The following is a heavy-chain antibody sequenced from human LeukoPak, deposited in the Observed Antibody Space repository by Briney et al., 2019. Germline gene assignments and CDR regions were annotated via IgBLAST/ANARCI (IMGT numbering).Heavy chain of an antibody. CDR2: IIPIFGTA. D-gene: IGHD4-23*01. CDR3: AHVTVEASDY. J-gene: IGHJ4*02. CDR1: GGTFSSYA. V-gene: IGHV1-69*05. Sequence: ASVKVSCKASGGTFSSYAISWVRQAPGQGLEWMGGIIPIFGTANYAQKFQGRVTITTDESTSTAYMELSSLRSEDTAVYYCAHVTVEASDYWGQGTLVTVSS.